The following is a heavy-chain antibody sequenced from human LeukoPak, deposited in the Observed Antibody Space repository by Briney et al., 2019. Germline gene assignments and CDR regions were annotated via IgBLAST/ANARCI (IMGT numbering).Heavy chain of an antibody. CDR2: ISSSSSTI. D-gene: IGHD3-22*01. CDR1: GFTFDDYA. V-gene: IGHV3-48*04. Sequence: GRSLRLSFAASGFTFDDYAMHWVRQAPGKGLEWVSYISSSSSTIYYADSVKGRFTISRDNAKNSLYLQMNSLRAEDTAVYYCARDRNYYDSSAPYYWGQGTLVTVSS. CDR3: ARDRNYYDSSAPYY. J-gene: IGHJ4*02.